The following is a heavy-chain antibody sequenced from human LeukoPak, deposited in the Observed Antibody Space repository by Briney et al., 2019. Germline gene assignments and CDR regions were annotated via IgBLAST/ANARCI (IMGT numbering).Heavy chain of an antibody. J-gene: IGHJ5*02. CDR2: IYYSWST. V-gene: IGHV4-59*01. D-gene: IGHD5-18*01. Sequence: SETLALTCTVSGGSISSYYWSWIRQPPRKELELMGFIYYSWSTNFNPSLKSRVTMSVATSKTQFSLKLSSVTAEDTAVYYCARGGTAMSLNWFDPWGQGTLVTVSS. CDR3: ARGGTAMSLNWFDP. CDR1: GGSISSYY.